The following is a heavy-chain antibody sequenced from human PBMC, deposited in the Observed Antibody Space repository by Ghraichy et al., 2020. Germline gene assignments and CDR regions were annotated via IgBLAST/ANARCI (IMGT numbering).Heavy chain of an antibody. V-gene: IGHV3-7*01. Sequence: GSLRLSCAASGFTFSSYWMSWVRQAPGKGLEWVANIKQDGSEKYYVDSVKGRFTISRDNAKNSLYLQMNSLRAEDTAVYYCARDRAYCSNTSCYSAGTVCGQGTLVTVCS. CDR1: GFTFSSYW. CDR3: ARDRAYCSNTSCYSAGTV. D-gene: IGHD2-2*02. CDR2: IKQDGSEK. J-gene: IGHJ1*01.